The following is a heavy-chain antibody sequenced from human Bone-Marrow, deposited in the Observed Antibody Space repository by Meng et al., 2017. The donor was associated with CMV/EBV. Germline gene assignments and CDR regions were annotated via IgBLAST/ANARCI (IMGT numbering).Heavy chain of an antibody. V-gene: IGHV1-8*03. CDR1: GGTFSSYA. CDR2: MNPNSGNT. Sequence: ASVKVSCKASGGTFSSYAISWVRQAPGQGLEWVGWMNPNSGNTGYAQKFQGRVTITRNTSISTAYMELSSLRSEDTAVYYCAGSSTSNGYGMDVWGQGTTVTVSS. D-gene: IGHD2-2*01. CDR3: AGSSTSNGYGMDV. J-gene: IGHJ6*02.